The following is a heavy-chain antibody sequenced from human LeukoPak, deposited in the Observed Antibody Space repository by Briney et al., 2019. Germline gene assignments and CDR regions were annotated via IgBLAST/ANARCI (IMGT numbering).Heavy chain of an antibody. J-gene: IGHJ4*01. Sequence: SETLSLTCTVSGGSFSDSTYYWGWIRQPPGKGLEWIGSIYYSGSTYYNPSLKTRVTISVDTSKNQFSLKLSSVTAADTAVYYCAGLTGTTWDYWGHGTLVTVSS. V-gene: IGHV4-39*01. D-gene: IGHD1-20*01. CDR2: IYYSGST. CDR3: AGLTGTTWDY. CDR1: GGSFSDSTYY.